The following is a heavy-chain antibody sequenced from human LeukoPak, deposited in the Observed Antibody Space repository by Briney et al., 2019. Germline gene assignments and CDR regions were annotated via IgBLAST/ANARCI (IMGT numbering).Heavy chain of an antibody. CDR3: AKAPPYKKYFDY. J-gene: IGHJ4*02. CDR2: ISGSGGST. V-gene: IGHV3-23*01. CDR1: GFTFSSYA. Sequence: GGSLRLSCAASGFTFSSYAMSWVRQAPGKGLEWISAISGSGGSTYYVDSVKGRLTISRDNSKNTLYLQMNSLRAEDTAVYYCAKAPPYKKYFDYWGQGTLVTVSS. D-gene: IGHD1-1*01.